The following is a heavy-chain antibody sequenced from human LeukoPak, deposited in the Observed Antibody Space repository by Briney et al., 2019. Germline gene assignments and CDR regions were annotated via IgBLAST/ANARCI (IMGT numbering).Heavy chain of an antibody. V-gene: IGHV1-18*01. Sequence: ASVKVSCKASGYTFTSYGISWVRQAPGQGLEWMGWIRAYNGNTNYAQKLQGRVTMTTDTSTSTAYMELRSLRSDDTAVYYCARVGYCTNGVCYDAFDIWGQGTMVTVSS. CDR2: IRAYNGNT. D-gene: IGHD2-8*01. CDR1: GYTFTSYG. CDR3: ARVGYCTNGVCYDAFDI. J-gene: IGHJ3*02.